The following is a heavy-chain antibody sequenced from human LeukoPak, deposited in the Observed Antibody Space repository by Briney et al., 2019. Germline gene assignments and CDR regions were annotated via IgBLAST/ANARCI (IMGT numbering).Heavy chain of an antibody. V-gene: IGHV3-23*01. CDR3: AKGTREYCSGGTCYPFDF. Sequence: PGGSLRLSCAASGFTFSSHATTWVRQAPGKGLECVSTVTARGTTTQYADSVKGRFTISRDNSKNTLYLQMNSLRAEDTAVYYCAKGTREYCSGGTCYPFDFWGQGTLVTVSS. CDR2: VTARGTTT. CDR1: GFTFSSHA. J-gene: IGHJ4*02. D-gene: IGHD2-15*01.